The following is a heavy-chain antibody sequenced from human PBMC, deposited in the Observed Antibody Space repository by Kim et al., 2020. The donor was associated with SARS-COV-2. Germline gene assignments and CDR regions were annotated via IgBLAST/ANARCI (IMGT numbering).Heavy chain of an antibody. CDR3: ARPGSVSGWFYFDS. D-gene: IGHD6-19*01. Sequence: TPALRRRVTIPVDTSKNQLALNLSSVTAADTAVYYCARPGSVSGWFYFDSWGQGTLVTVSS. V-gene: IGHV4-39*01. J-gene: IGHJ4*02.